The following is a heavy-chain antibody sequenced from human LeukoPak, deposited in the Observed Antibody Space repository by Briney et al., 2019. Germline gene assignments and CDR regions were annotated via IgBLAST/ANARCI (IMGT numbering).Heavy chain of an antibody. CDR3: ARGGSYDFWSGYYLYYFDY. V-gene: IGHV4-4*07. J-gene: IGHJ4*02. D-gene: IGHD3-3*01. CDR1: GGSISSYY. Sequence: SETLSLTCTVSGGSISSYYWSWIRQPAGKGLEWIGRIYTSGSTNYNPSLKSRVTISVDTSKNQFSLKLSSVTAADTAVYYCARGGSYDFWSGYYLYYFDYWGQGTLVTVSS. CDR2: IYTSGST.